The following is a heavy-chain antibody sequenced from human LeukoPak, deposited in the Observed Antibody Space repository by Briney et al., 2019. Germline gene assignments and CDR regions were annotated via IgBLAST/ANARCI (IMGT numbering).Heavy chain of an antibody. CDR2: ISYDGSNK. CDR1: GFTFSSYG. J-gene: IGHJ5*02. D-gene: IGHD3-3*01. V-gene: IGHV3-30*18. Sequence: PGRSLRLSCAASGFTFSSYGMHWVRQAPGKGLEWVAVISYDGSNKYYADSVKGRFTISRDNSKNTLYLQMNSLRAEDTAVYYCAKQDYDFWSGYYTGLWGRPEWFDPWGQGTLVTVSS. CDR3: AKQDYDFWSGYYTGLWGRPEWFDP.